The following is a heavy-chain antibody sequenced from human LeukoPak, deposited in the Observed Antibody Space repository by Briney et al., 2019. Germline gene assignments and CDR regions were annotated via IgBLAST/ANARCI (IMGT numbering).Heavy chain of an antibody. Sequence: GGSLRLSCAASGFXVSSNYITWVRQAPGKGLEWVSFIYSGGTTYYADSVKGRFTISRDNSKNTLYLQMNSLRADDTAVYYCARLYYYVSGTYSRYFDYWGQGTLVTVSS. CDR2: IYSGGTT. CDR1: GFXVSSNY. D-gene: IGHD3-10*01. J-gene: IGHJ4*02. CDR3: ARLYYYVSGTYSRYFDY. V-gene: IGHV3-53*01.